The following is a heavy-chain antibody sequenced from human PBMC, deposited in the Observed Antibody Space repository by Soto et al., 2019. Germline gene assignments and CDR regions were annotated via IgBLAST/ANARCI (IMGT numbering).Heavy chain of an antibody. V-gene: IGHV3-30-3*01. CDR1: GFTFSSYA. Sequence: QVQLVESGGGVVQPGRSLRLSCAASGFTFSSYAMHWVRQAPGKGLEWVAVISYDGSNKYYADSVKGRFTISRDTSKNTLNLHMNRLRDEDTAVSYCARKGLPPPYSSSWYGYFDYWGQGTLVTVSS. D-gene: IGHD6-13*01. J-gene: IGHJ4*02. CDR2: ISYDGSNK. CDR3: ARKGLPPPYSSSWYGYFDY.